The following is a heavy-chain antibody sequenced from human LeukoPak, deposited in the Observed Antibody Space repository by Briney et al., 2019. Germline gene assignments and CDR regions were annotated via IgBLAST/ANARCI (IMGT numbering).Heavy chain of an antibody. Sequence: SETLSLTCTVSGGSMNGYFWSWVRQSPGKGLEWIAYTYSTGSTDYNPSLKSRVTISLDTSTSTVYMELSSLRSEDTAVYYCARDFPHYYDSSGYSDYWGQGTLVTVSS. CDR1: GGSMNGYF. CDR2: TYSTGST. CDR3: ARDFPHYYDSSGYSDY. J-gene: IGHJ4*02. V-gene: IGHV4-59*01. D-gene: IGHD3-22*01.